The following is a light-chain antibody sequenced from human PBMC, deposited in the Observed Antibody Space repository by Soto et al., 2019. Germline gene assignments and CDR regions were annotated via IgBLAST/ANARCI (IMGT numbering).Light chain of an antibody. J-gene: IGLJ1*01. CDR1: SSNIGAGYD. V-gene: IGLV1-40*01. Sequence: QSVLTQPPSVSGAPGQRVTISCTGSSSNIGAGYDVHWYQQLPGTAPKLVVSGNGNRPSGVPDRLSASKSGTSASLAITALPADDEGHYWCQSYDTSLTAYVFVTGT. CDR2: GNG. CDR3: QSYDTSLTAYV.